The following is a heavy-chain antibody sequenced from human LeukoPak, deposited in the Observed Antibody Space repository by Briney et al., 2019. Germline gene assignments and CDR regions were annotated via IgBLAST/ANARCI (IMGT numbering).Heavy chain of an antibody. Sequence: PGGSLRLSCVASGFTFSNYAMSWVRQAPGQGLEWVAAILGSGGSTYYADSVKGRFTISRDNSKNTVYLQMSSLRVEDTAVYYCAHPGVLIPLWGQGTLVTVSS. CDR1: GFTFSNYA. J-gene: IGHJ4*02. V-gene: IGHV3-23*01. CDR2: ILGSGGST. D-gene: IGHD7-27*01. CDR3: AHPGVLIPL.